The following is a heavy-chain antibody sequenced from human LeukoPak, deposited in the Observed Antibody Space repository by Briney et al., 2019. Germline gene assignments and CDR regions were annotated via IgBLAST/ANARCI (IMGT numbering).Heavy chain of an antibody. CDR2: ISSSSSYI. CDR3: ARVTTQWLVSTIDY. D-gene: IGHD6-19*01. V-gene: IGHV3-21*01. CDR1: GFTFSSYS. J-gene: IGHJ4*02. Sequence: GGSLRPSCAASGFTFSSYSMNWVRQAPGKGLEWDSSISSSSSYIYYADSVKGRFTISRDNAKNSLYLQMNSLRAEDTAVYYCARVTTQWLVSTIDYWGQGTLVTVSS.